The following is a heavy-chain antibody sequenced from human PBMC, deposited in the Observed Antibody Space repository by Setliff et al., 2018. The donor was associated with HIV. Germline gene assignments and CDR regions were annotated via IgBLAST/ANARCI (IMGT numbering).Heavy chain of an antibody. J-gene: IGHJ3*02. V-gene: IGHV4-59*01. Sequence: PSETLSLTCTVSGGSISNFLWSWIRQPPGKGLEWIGYIYDSGSTNYNPSLKRRVTMSIDTSKNQFSLKLSSATAADTAIYYCARVDRVESAFDIWGQGAMVTVSS. CDR2: IYDSGST. CDR3: ARVDRVESAFDI. CDR1: GGSISNFL. D-gene: IGHD2-15*01.